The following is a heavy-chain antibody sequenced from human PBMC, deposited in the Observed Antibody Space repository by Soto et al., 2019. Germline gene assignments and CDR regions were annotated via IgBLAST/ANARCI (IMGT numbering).Heavy chain of an antibody. CDR2: IDYNGVT. V-gene: IGHV4-39*01. CDR3: GRVMIGTSGHTDSDY. D-gene: IGHD2-2*01. CDR1: GASISSRDYY. Sequence: ETLSLTCSVSGASISSRDYYWGWIRQTPGKGLEWIGNIDYNGVTYYNPSLKSRVTVSKDTSKNQFSLKVASVTAADTAIYYCGRVMIGTSGHTDSDYWGQGTQVTVS. J-gene: IGHJ4*02.